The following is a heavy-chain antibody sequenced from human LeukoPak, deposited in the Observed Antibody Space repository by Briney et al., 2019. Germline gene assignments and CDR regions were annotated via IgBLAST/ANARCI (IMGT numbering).Heavy chain of an antibody. V-gene: IGHV1-69*02. CDR3: AKAQGYGLPIDY. CDR1: GGTFSSYT. J-gene: IGHJ4*02. D-gene: IGHD5-18*01. Sequence: SVKVSCKASGGTFSSYTISWVRQAPGQGLERMGRIIPILGIANYAQKFQGRVTITADKSTSTAYMELSSLRSEDTAVYYCAKAQGYGLPIDYWGQGTLVTVSS. CDR2: IIPILGIA.